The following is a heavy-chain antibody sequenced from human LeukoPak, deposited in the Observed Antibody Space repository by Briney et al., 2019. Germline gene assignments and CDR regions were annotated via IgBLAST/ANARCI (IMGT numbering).Heavy chain of an antibody. CDR1: GFTFSSYA. J-gene: IGHJ4*02. CDR3: ARSLTIFGVAAYYFDY. Sequence: GGSLRLSCAASGFTFSSYAMSWVRQAPGKGLEWVSAISGSGGSTYYADSVKGRFTISGDNSKNTLYLQMNSLRAEDTAVYYCARSLTIFGVAAYYFDYWGQGTLVTVSS. V-gene: IGHV3-23*01. CDR2: ISGSGGST. D-gene: IGHD3-3*01.